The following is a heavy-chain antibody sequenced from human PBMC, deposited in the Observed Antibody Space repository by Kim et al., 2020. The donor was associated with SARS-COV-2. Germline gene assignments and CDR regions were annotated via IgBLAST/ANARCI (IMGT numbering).Heavy chain of an antibody. J-gene: IGHJ6*03. CDR3: ARPTARPTYYDILTGYQSSGDYYMDV. V-gene: IGHV1-18*01. Sequence: ASVKVSCKASGYTFTSYGISWVRQAPGQGLEWMGWISAYNGNTNYAQKLQGRVTMTTDTSTSTAYMELRSLRSDDTAVYYCARPTARPTYYDILTGYQSSGDYYMDVWGKGTTVTVSS. CDR1: GYTFTSYG. CDR2: ISAYNGNT. D-gene: IGHD3-9*01.